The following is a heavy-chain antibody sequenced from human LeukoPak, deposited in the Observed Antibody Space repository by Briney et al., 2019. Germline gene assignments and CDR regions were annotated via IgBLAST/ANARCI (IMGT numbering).Heavy chain of an antibody. CDR1: GFTFSNYA. V-gene: IGHV4-34*01. J-gene: IGHJ4*02. CDR3: AREGSLSGHLDY. CDR2: INHSGST. Sequence: GSLRLSCAASGFTFSNYAMTWVRQPPEKGLEWIGEINHSGSTNYNPSLKSRVTISVDTSKNQFSLKLSSVTAADTAVYYCAREGSLSGHLDYWGQGTLVTVSS. D-gene: IGHD2-15*01.